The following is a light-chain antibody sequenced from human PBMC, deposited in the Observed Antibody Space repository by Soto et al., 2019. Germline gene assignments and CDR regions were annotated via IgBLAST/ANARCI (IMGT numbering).Light chain of an antibody. J-gene: IGKJ4*01. CDR3: QQYGNLPLT. V-gene: IGKV1-5*01. Sequence: QMTHSHSTLSASVGDRVTITCRASQSISSWLAWYQQKPGRAPKLLIYDASNLETGVPSRFRGTGSGTHFTFTITSLQREDFATYYCQQYGNLPLTFGGGTKV. CDR1: QSISSW. CDR2: DAS.